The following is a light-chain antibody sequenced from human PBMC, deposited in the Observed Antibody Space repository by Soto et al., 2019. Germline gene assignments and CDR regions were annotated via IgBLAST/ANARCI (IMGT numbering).Light chain of an antibody. CDR3: QQYGSSPWT. V-gene: IGKV3-20*01. J-gene: IGKJ1*01. CDR2: GAS. Sequence: EIVLTQSPGTLSLSPGERATLSCRARQSISSTYLAWYQQKPGQAHRLLIYGASSRATGIPDRFSGSGSGTDLPLTISRLEREDVSVYYCQQYGSSPWTFGQGTKVEI. CDR1: QSISSTY.